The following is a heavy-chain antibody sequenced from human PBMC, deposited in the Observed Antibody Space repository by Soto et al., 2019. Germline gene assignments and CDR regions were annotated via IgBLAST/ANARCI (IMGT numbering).Heavy chain of an antibody. D-gene: IGHD5-12*01. CDR2: ISSSSSTI. CDR1: GFTFSSYS. Sequence: EVQLVESGGGLVQPGGSLRLSCAASGFTFSSYSMNWVRQAPGKGLEWVSYISSSSSTIYYADSVKGRFTISRDNAKNSPYLQMNSLRPEDTAVYYCARADSGYAHGYSYSGMAVWGQATTVPVSS. CDR3: ARADSGYAHGYSYSGMAV. V-gene: IGHV3-48*01. J-gene: IGHJ6*02.